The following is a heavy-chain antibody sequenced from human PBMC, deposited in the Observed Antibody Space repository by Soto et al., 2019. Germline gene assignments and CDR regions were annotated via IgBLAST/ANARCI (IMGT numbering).Heavy chain of an antibody. J-gene: IGHJ4*02. Sequence: GSLRLSCVASEFTFSSYAMSWVRQAPGKGLEWVSSISGSGAVTYYADSVKGRFTISRDNSKSMLYLRLSSLGADDTAVYYCARTPFGSVKYYFDYWGQGTLVTVSS. CDR2: ISGSGAVT. D-gene: IGHD3-16*01. CDR3: ARTPFGSVKYYFDY. CDR1: EFTFSSYA. V-gene: IGHV3-23*01.